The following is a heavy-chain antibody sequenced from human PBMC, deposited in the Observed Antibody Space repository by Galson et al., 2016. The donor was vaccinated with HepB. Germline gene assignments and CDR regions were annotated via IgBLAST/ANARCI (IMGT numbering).Heavy chain of an antibody. Sequence: SLRLSCATSGFTFVDYGMRWFRQAPGKGLEWVGFIRGTAFGGTTEYAASVKGRFTISRDDSRSVAYLQMNSLKTEDTAMYYCSRAAEPNYYYYYMDVWGKGATVTVSS. CDR3: SRAAEPNYYYYYMDV. CDR2: IRGTAFGGTT. D-gene: IGHD1-14*01. V-gene: IGHV3-49*03. CDR1: GFTFVDYG. J-gene: IGHJ6*03.